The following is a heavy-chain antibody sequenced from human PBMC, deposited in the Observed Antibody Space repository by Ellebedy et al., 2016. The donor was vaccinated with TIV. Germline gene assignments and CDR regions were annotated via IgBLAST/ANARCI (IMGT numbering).Heavy chain of an antibody. J-gene: IGHJ4*02. Sequence: GGSLRLXXVASGFTFSTYAMTWIRQAPGKGLEWVAYISSDGSRTGYGDSVEGRFTISKDDAKNSVFLQMNTLSAEDTAVYYCARGASESDYWGQGIVVTVSS. CDR3: ARGASESDY. CDR2: ISSDGSRT. D-gene: IGHD3-10*01. V-gene: IGHV3-11*05. CDR1: GFTFSTYA.